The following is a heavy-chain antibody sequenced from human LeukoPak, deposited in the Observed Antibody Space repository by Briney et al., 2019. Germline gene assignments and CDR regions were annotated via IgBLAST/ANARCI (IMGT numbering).Heavy chain of an antibody. CDR1: GYTFTSYD. CDR3: ARGVNNYFDY. V-gene: IGHV1-46*01. J-gene: IGHJ4*02. Sequence: ASVKVSCKASGYTFTSYDINWVRQATGQGLEWMGIINPSGGSTSYAQKFQGRVTMTRDASTSTVYMELSSLRSEDTAVYYCARGVNNYFDYWGQGTLVTVSS. CDR2: INPSGGST. D-gene: IGHD2-21*01.